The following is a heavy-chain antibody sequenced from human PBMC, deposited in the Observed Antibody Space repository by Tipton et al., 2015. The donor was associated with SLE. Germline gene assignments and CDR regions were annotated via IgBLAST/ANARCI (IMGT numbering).Heavy chain of an antibody. CDR2: IYHSGGT. Sequence: TLSLTCAVSGGSIISNNWWSWVRQPPGKGLEWIGEIYHSGGTNYNPSLRSRVTISIDKSKNQFSLKLSSVTAADTAVYYCATAGGSGSNDAFDIWGQGTMVTVSS. CDR1: GGSIISNNW. V-gene: IGHV4-4*02. J-gene: IGHJ3*02. CDR3: ATAGGSGSNDAFDI. D-gene: IGHD3-10*01.